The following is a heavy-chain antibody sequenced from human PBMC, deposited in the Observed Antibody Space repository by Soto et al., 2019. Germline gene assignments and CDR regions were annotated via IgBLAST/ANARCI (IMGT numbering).Heavy chain of an antibody. D-gene: IGHD3-10*01. CDR3: ATSWFDFLYHFDY. J-gene: IGHJ4*02. CDR1: GFIFKHYA. CDR2: VSGSGDKT. Sequence: EVQLLDSGGGLVQPGGSLRLSCAASGFIFKHYAMNWIRQAPGKGLEWVSSVSGSGDKTYYADSVKGRFTISRDNSKNTLYLDMSSLRAEATAIYYCATSWFDFLYHFDYWGQGALVLVSS. V-gene: IGHV3-23*01.